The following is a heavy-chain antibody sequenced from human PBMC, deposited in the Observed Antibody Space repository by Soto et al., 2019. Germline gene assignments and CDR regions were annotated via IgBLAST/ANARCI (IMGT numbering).Heavy chain of an antibody. V-gene: IGHV1-46*03. Sequence: GASVKVSCKASGYTFTSYYMHCVRQAPGQGLEWMGIINPSGGSTSYAQKFQGRVTMTRDTSTSTVYMELSSLRSEDTAVYYCARDGIAARPIDYWGQGTLVTVSS. J-gene: IGHJ4*02. CDR2: INPSGGST. CDR1: GYTFTSYY. D-gene: IGHD6-6*01. CDR3: ARDGIAARPIDY.